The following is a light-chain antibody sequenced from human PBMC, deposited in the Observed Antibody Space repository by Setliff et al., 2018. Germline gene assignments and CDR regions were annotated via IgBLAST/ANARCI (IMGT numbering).Light chain of an antibody. CDR2: DVS. Sequence: QSVLTQPRSVSGSPGQSVTISCTGTSSDVGGYNYVSWYQQYPGKAPKLMIYDVSKRPSGVPDRFSGSKSGNTASLTISGLQAEDEADYYCCSYAGSNNYGFGTGTRSPS. J-gene: IGLJ1*01. CDR3: CSYAGSNNYG. CDR1: SSDVGGYNY. V-gene: IGLV2-11*01.